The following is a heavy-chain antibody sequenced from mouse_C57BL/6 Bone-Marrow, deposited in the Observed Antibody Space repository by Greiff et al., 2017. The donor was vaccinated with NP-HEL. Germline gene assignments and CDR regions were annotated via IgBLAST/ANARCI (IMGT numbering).Heavy chain of an antibody. CDR1: GYTFTDYY. D-gene: IGHD2-5*01. CDR3: ARNHYSNYVGFAY. J-gene: IGHJ3*01. V-gene: IGHV1-26*01. Sequence: VQLKQSGPELVKPGASVKISCKASGYTFTDYYMNWVKQSHGKSLEWIGDINPNNGGTSYNQKFKGKATLTVDKSSSTAYMELRSLTSEDSAVYYCARNHYSNYVGFAYWGQGTLVTVSA. CDR2: INPNNGGT.